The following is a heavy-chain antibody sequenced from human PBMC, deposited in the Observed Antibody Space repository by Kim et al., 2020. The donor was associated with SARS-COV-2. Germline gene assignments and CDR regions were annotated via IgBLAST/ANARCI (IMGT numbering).Heavy chain of an antibody. CDR1: GFTFSSYA. V-gene: IGHV3-23*01. J-gene: IGHJ4*02. D-gene: IGHD3-22*01. CDR2: ISGSGGST. CDR3: AKYQDVYYYDSSGYYAAGFESPFDY. Sequence: GGSLRLSCAASGFTFSSYAMSWVRQAPGKGLEWVSAISGSGGSTYYADSVKGRFTISRDNSKNTLYLQMNSLRAEDTAVYYCAKYQDVYYYDSSGYYAAGFESPFDYWGQGTLVTVSS.